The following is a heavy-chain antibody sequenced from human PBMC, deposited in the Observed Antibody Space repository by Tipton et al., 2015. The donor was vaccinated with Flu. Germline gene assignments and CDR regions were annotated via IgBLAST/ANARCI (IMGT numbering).Heavy chain of an antibody. CDR3: ARVRGYCDSSGYYYALDY. D-gene: IGHD3-22*01. CDR2: IYTSGST. V-gene: IGHV4-61*02. CDR1: GGSISSGSYY. J-gene: IGHJ4*02. Sequence: TLSLTCTVSGGSISSGSYYWSWIRQPAGKGLEWIGRIYTSGSTNYNPSLKSRVTISVDTSKNQFSLKLSSVTAADTAVYYCARVRGYCDSSGYYYALDYWGQGTLVTVSS.